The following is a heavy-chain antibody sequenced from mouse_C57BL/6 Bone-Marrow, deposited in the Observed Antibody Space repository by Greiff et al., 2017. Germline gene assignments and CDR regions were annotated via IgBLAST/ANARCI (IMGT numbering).Heavy chain of an antibody. CDR3: ARNEFAY. J-gene: IGHJ3*01. V-gene: IGHV1-55*01. CDR2: MYPGSGST. Sequence: VQLQQPGAELVKPGASVKMSCKASGYTFTSYWITWVKQRTGQGLEWIGDMYPGSGSTNYNEKFKSKATLTVDTSSSTAYMQLSSLTSEDSAVYYCARNEFAYWGQGTLVTVSA. CDR1: GYTFTSYW.